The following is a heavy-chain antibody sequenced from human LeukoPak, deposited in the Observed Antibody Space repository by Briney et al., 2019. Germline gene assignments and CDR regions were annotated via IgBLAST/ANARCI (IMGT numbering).Heavy chain of an antibody. CDR1: GGSFSGYY. CDR2: IYHSGST. V-gene: IGHV4-34*01. Sequence: SETLSLTCAVYGGSFSGYYWSWIRQPPGKGLEWIGYIYHSGSTYYNPSLKSRVTISVDRSKNQFSLKLSSVTAADTAVYYCARGRGFYYDSSPQNAFDIWGQGTMVTVSS. D-gene: IGHD3-22*01. J-gene: IGHJ3*02. CDR3: ARGRGFYYDSSPQNAFDI.